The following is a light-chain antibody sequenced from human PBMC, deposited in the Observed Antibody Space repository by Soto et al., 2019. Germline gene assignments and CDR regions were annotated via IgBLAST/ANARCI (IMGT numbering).Light chain of an antibody. V-gene: IGKV2-30*01. CDR1: QSLEYSDGNTY. CDR3: MQNTHWPPRT. J-gene: IGKJ1*01. Sequence: DVVMTQSPLSLPVTLGQPASISCRSSQSLEYSDGNTYLNRFHQRPGQSPRRLIYKVSNRDSGVPDRFSGSGSGTDFTLRISRVEAEDVGIYYCMQNTHWPPRTFGQGTKVEIK. CDR2: KVS.